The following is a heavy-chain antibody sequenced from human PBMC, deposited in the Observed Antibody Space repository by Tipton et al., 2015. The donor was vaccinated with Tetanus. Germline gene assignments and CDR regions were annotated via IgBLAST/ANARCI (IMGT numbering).Heavy chain of an antibody. CDR3: ACSSSWYEGRWFDP. CDR1: GGSVSSGSYY. Sequence: TLSLTCTVSGGSVSSGSYYWGWIRQPPGKGLEWIGSIYYSGSTYYNPSLKSRVTISVDTSKNQFSLKLSSVTAADTAVYYCACSSSWYEGRWFDPWGQGTLVTVSS. J-gene: IGHJ5*02. D-gene: IGHD6-13*01. CDR2: IYYSGST. V-gene: IGHV4-39*01.